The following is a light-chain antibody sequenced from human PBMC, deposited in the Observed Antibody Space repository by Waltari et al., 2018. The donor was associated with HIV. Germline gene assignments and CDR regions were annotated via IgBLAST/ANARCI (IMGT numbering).Light chain of an antibody. CDR2: DYT. V-gene: IGLV3-21*02. CDR3: QLWDTSSDHPAF. J-gene: IGLJ2*01. CDR1: TIHNKG. Sequence: SDVLTQSPSVSVAPGQTAQISCWGHTIHNKGVQWYQQKQGQAPVLVIYDYTDRPAGIPERFSGSSSGNTATLTVSMVEAGDEADYYCQLWDTSSDHPAFFGGGTKLTV.